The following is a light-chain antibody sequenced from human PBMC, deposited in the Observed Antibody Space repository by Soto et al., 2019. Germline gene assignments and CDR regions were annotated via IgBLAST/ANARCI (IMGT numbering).Light chain of an antibody. CDR3: QQYGSSPAPT. V-gene: IGKV3-20*01. J-gene: IGKJ3*01. CDR1: QSVSSSY. CDR2: GAS. Sequence: EIVLTQSPGTLSLSPGERATLSCRASQSVSSSYLAWYQQKPGQAPRLLIYGASSRATGIPDRFSGSGSGTDFTLTISRLEPEAFAVYFCQQYGSSPAPTFGPGTKVDIK.